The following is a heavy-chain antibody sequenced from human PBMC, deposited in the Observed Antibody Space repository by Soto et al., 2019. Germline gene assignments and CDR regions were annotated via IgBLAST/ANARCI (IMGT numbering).Heavy chain of an antibody. Sequence: QPGGSLRLSCAACGFTVSSNYMSWVRQAPGKGPEWVSIIYSGGNTYYADSVKGRFTISRDNSKNTLYLQMNRLRADDTAVYYCVSSLWDSAYWGQGTLVTVSS. CDR1: GFTVSSNY. CDR2: IYSGGNT. CDR3: VSSLWDSAY. J-gene: IGHJ4*02. V-gene: IGHV3-53*01. D-gene: IGHD2-21*01.